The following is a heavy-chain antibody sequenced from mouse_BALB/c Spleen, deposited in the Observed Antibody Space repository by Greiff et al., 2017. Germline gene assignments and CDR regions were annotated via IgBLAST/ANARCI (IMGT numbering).Heavy chain of an antibody. D-gene: IGHD1-1*01. V-gene: IGHV5-4*02. CDR1: GFTFSDYY. CDR3: ARERYYGSSWFAY. J-gene: IGHJ3*01. CDR2: ISDGGSYT. Sequence: EVQRVESGGGLVKPGGSLKLSCAASGFTFSDYYMYWVRQTPEKRLEWVATISDGGSYTYYPDSVKGRFTISRDNAKNNLYLQMSSLKSEDTAMYYCARERYYGSSWFAYWGQGTLVTVSA.